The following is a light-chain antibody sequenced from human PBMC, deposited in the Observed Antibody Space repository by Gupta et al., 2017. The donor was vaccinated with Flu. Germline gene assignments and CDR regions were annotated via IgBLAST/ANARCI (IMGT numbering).Light chain of an antibody. CDR1: SSDVGRYNF. V-gene: IGLV2-11*01. Sequence: TSSDVGRYNFVSWYQHHPHRAPKLIISDVTKRPSGVPDRFSGSKPGNTASLTISGLQPDDEAEYFCCSYAGPNSWLFGGGTTLTVL. J-gene: IGLJ3*02. CDR2: DVT. CDR3: CSYAGPNSWL.